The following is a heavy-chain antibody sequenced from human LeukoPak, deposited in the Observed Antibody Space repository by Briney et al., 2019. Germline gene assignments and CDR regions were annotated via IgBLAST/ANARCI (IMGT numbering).Heavy chain of an antibody. Sequence: GASVKVSCKASGYTFSSYGISWVRQAPGQGLEWMGWISTNNVYTNNAQKLQGRVTVTTDTSTSTAYMEPSSLRSEDTAVYYCARVVGVTGPTGGDYWGQGTLVTVSS. J-gene: IGHJ4*02. V-gene: IGHV1-18*01. CDR1: GYTFSSYG. CDR2: ISTNNVYT. CDR3: ARVVGVTGPTGGDY. D-gene: IGHD1-20*01.